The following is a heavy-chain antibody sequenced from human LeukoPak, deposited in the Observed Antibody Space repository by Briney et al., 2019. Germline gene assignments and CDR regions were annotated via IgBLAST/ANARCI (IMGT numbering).Heavy chain of an antibody. D-gene: IGHD3-3*01. V-gene: IGHV1-2*02. J-gene: IGHJ2*01. CDR3: ARPPKPTYYGAFDSYFDL. CDR2: ISPNSGDT. Sequence: ASVKVSCKASGYTFTSYDINWVRQATGQGLEWMGWISPNSGDTNYAQKFQGRVTMTRDTSISTAYMELSRLKSDDTAVYYCARPPKPTYYGAFDSYFDLWGRGTLVTVSS. CDR1: GYTFTSYD.